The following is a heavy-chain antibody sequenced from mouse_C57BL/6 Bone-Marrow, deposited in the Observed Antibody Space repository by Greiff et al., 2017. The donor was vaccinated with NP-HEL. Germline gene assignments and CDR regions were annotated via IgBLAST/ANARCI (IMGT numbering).Heavy chain of an antibody. D-gene: IGHD2-3*01. Sequence: DVKLQESGPGLVKPSQSLSLTCSVTGYSITSGYYWNWIRQFPGNKLEWMGYISYDGSNNYNPSLKNRISITRDTSKNQFFLKLNSVTTEDTATYYCARCSDGYPFAYWGQGTLVTVSA. CDR2: ISYDGSN. J-gene: IGHJ3*01. V-gene: IGHV3-6*01. CDR3: ARCSDGYPFAY. CDR1: GYSITSGYY.